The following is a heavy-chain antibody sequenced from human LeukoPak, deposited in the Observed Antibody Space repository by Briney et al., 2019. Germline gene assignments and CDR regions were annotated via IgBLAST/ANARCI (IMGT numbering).Heavy chain of an antibody. CDR2: ISGSGGST. J-gene: IGHJ4*02. CDR3: AKDRTWFGELPLLG. V-gene: IGHV3-23*01. D-gene: IGHD3-10*01. CDR1: GITFSSYA. Sequence: GGSLRLSCAASGITFSSYAMSWVRQAPGKGLEWVSAISGSGGSTYYADSVKGRFTISRDNSKNTLYLQMNSLRAEDTAVYYCAKDRTWFGELPLLGWGQGTLVTVSS.